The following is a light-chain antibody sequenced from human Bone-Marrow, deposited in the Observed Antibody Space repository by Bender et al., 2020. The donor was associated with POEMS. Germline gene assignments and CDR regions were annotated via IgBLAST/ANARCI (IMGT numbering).Light chain of an antibody. CDR3: NSYAGFNTFV. CDR2: EVN. Sequence: QSALTQPASVSGSPGQSITISCTGASSDVGSYNFVSWYQQHPGKAPKLLIYEVNKRPSGVPDRFSGSKSGNTASLTVSGLQAEDEADYYCNSYAGFNTFVFGTGTKVTVL. J-gene: IGLJ1*01. V-gene: IGLV2-8*01. CDR1: SSDVGSYNF.